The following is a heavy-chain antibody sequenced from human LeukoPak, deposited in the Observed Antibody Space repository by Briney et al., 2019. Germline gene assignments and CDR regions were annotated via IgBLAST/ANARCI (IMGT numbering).Heavy chain of an antibody. CDR1: GGSISSYY. D-gene: IGHD4-23*01. V-gene: IGHV4-59*01. CDR2: IYYSGST. J-gene: IGHJ3*02. CDR3: ASGGNSGFSAFDI. Sequence: SETLSLTCIVSGGSISSYYWSWIRQPPGKGLEWIGYIYYSGSTNYNPSLKSRVTISVDTSKNQFSLKLSSVTAADTAVYYCASGGNSGFSAFDIWGQGTMVTVSS.